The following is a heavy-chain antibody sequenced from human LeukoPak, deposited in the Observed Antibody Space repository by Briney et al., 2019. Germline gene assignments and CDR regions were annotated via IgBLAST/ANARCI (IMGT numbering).Heavy chain of an antibody. J-gene: IGHJ4*02. Sequence: PEASVKVSCKASGYTFTGYYMHWVRQAPGQGLEWMGWINPNSGGTNYAQKFQGRVTMTRDTSISTAYMELSRLRSDDTAVYYCARDLTPRQSARTPRDDWGQGTLVTVSS. CDR2: INPNSGGT. CDR1: GYTFTGYY. V-gene: IGHV1-2*02. D-gene: IGHD1/OR15-1a*01. CDR3: ARDLTPRQSARTPRDD.